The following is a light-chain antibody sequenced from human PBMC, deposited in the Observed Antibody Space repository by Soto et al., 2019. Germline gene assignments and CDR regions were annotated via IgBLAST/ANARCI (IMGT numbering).Light chain of an antibody. V-gene: IGKV3-20*01. Sequence: EIVLMQSPGTLSLSPGERATLSCRASQSVSSNYLAWYQQKPGQAPRLLIYGASSRATGIPDRFSGSGSGTDFTLTISRLEPEDFAVYYCQQYGSSLRTFGQGTKVEIK. CDR3: QQYGSSLRT. J-gene: IGKJ1*01. CDR2: GAS. CDR1: QSVSSNY.